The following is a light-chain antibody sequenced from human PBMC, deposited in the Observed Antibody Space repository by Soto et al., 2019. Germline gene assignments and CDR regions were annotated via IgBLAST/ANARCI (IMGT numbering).Light chain of an antibody. CDR3: QQYDDLPIT. J-gene: IGKJ5*01. V-gene: IGKV2-28*01. CDR2: LGS. CDR1: QSLLHSNGYNY. Sequence: DIVMTQSPLSLPVTPGEPASISCGSIQSLLHSNGYNYLDWYLQKPGQSPQLLIYLGSNRASGVPDRFSGSGSGTHFTFTISSLQPEVIATYYCQQYDDLPITVGQGTRRRL.